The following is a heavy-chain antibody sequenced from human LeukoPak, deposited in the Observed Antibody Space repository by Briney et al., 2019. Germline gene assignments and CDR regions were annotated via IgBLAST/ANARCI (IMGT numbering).Heavy chain of an antibody. CDR2: INPSGGST. D-gene: IGHD6-13*01. J-gene: IGHJ4*02. CDR1: GYTFTSYY. Sequence: GASVKVPCKASGYTFTSYYMHWVRQAPGQGLEWMGMINPSGGSTSYAQKFQGRVTMTRNTSISTAYMELSSLRSEDTAVYYCARGSRIATAGTHIYWGQGTLVPVS. CDR3: ARGSRIATAGTHIY. V-gene: IGHV1-46*01.